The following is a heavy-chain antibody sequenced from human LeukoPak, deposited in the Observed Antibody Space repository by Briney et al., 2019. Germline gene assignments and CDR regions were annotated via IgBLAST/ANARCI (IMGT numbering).Heavy chain of an antibody. CDR3: AKDWDRLWFGGLDAFDI. Sequence: GGSLRLSCAASGFTFSSYAMSWVRQAPGKGLEWVSAISGIGDSTTYADSVKGRFTISRDNFKNTLYLQMNSLRAEDTAVYYCAKDWDRLWFGGLDAFDIWGQGTMVTVSS. CDR2: ISGIGDST. CDR1: GFTFSSYA. J-gene: IGHJ3*02. D-gene: IGHD3-10*01. V-gene: IGHV3-23*01.